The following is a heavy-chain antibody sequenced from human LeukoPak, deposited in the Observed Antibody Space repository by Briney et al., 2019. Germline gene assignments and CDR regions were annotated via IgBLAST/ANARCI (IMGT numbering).Heavy chain of an antibody. D-gene: IGHD5/OR15-5a*01. CDR1: GFTVSSSY. CDR3: ARDLMSTSYPYYYAMDV. J-gene: IGHJ6*02. V-gene: IGHV3-53*01. Sequence: GGSLRLSCAASGFTVSSSYMSWVRQAPGKRLEWVSVIYSGGSTYHADSVRGRFTISRDHSKNTVYLHMNSLRADDTAVYYCARDLMSTSYPYYYAMDVWGQGTTVTVS. CDR2: IYSGGST.